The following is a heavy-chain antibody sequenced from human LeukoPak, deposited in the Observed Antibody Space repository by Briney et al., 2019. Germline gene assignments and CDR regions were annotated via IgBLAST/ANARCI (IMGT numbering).Heavy chain of an antibody. D-gene: IGHD3-22*01. J-gene: IGHJ4*02. CDR2: ISQDGSNK. V-gene: IGHV3-30*03. CDR3: ASAWHLGIVVVMLDS. CDR1: GFTFSSYE. Sequence: PGGSLRLSCAASGFTFSSYEMNWVRQAPGKGLEWVALISQDGSNKYHADSVKGRFTISRDNSKNTLYLQMNSLRVEDTAVYYCASAWHLGIVVVMLDSWGQGTLVTVSS.